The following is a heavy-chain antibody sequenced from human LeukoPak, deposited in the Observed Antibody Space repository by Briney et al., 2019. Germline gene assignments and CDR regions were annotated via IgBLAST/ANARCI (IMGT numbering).Heavy chain of an antibody. CDR1: GTSIRSYF. CDR3: ARGYSSSSLYFDY. V-gene: IGHV4-59*01. J-gene: IGHJ4*02. D-gene: IGHD6-6*01. CDR2: MYYSGST. Sequence: SETLSLTCTVSGTSIRSYFWNWIRQPPGKGLEWIGYMYYSGSTNYNPSLKSRVTMSVDTSKNLFSLRLSSVTAADTALYYCARGYSSSSLYFDYWGQGTLVTVSS.